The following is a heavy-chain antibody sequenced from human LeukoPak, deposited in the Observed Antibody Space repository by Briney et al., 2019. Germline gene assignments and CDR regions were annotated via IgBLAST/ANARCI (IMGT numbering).Heavy chain of an antibody. Sequence: GGSLRLSCAASGLTFSSYAMSWVRQAPGKGLEWVSAISGSSGHTYYADSVKGRFTISRDNSNNTLYLQMNSPRPEDTAVYYCARSAYYGSGTHDYWGQGTLVTVSS. V-gene: IGHV3-23*01. CDR2: ISGSSGHT. J-gene: IGHJ4*02. CDR3: ARSAYYGSGTHDY. D-gene: IGHD3-10*01. CDR1: GLTFSSYA.